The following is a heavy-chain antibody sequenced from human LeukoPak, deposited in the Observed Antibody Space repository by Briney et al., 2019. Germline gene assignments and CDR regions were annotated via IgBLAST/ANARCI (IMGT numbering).Heavy chain of an antibody. V-gene: IGHV3-21*01. D-gene: IGHD3-9*01. Sequence: PGGSLRLCCAASGFTFSSYSMNWFRQAPGKGLEWVSSISSSSSYIYYADSVKGRFTISRDNAKNSLYLQMNSLRAEETAVYYCARDLQYYDILPGKQQWYYFDYCGQGTLVTVSS. CDR3: ARDLQYYDILPGKQQWYYFDY. CDR1: GFTFSSYS. J-gene: IGHJ4*02. CDR2: ISSSSSYI.